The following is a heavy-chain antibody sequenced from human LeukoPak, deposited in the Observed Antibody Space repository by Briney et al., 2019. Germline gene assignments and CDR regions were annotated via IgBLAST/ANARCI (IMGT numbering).Heavy chain of an antibody. CDR3: AKDYYASSGGHRFDY. V-gene: IGHV3-30*02. CDR2: IRYDGSTK. CDR1: AFTFTTYG. J-gene: IGHJ4*02. D-gene: IGHD3-22*01. Sequence: GRSLRLSCAASAFTFTTYGMHFVRQAPGKGLEWEPLIRYDGSTKFYSGSGKGRFTISRDDSKNTLYLEMNSLRAEDTAVYYCAKDYYASSGGHRFDYWGQGTLVTVSS.